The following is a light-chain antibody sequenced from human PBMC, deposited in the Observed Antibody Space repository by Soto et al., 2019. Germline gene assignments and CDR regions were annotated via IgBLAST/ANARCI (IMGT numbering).Light chain of an antibody. J-gene: IGKJ1*01. V-gene: IGKV1-39*01. CDR1: QSISSY. CDR3: QQSYSTPWT. CDR2: AAS. Sequence: DIQVTQSPSSLSASVGDRVTITCRASQSISSYLNWYQQKPGKAPKLLIYAASRLQSGVPSRFSGSGSGTDFTLTISSLQPEDFTTYYCQQSYSTPWTFGQGTKVDIK.